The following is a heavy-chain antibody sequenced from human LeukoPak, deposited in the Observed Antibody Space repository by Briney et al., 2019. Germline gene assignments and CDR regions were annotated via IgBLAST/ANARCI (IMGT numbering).Heavy chain of an antibody. J-gene: IGHJ4*02. D-gene: IGHD3-10*01. CDR1: GFTFSSYW. V-gene: IGHV3-7*01. CDR3: ASHYYGSAYYFDY. CDR2: IKQDGSEK. Sequence: GGSLRLSCAASGFTFSSYWMSWVRQAPGKGLEWVANIKQDGSEKYYVDSVKGRFTISRDDAKSSLYLQMNSLRADDTAVYYCASHYYGSAYYFDYWGQGTLVTVSS.